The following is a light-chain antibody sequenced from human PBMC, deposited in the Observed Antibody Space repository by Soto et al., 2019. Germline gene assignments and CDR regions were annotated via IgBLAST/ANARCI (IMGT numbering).Light chain of an antibody. J-gene: IGKJ1*01. CDR1: QSISSW. Sequence: DIQMTQSPSTLSAAVGDRVTITFRASQSISSWLAWYQQKPGKAPKLLIYDASSLESGVPSRFSGSGSGTDFTLTISSLHPDDFATYYCQQYNSYSPTFGQGTKVDIK. CDR3: QQYNSYSPT. CDR2: DAS. V-gene: IGKV1-5*01.